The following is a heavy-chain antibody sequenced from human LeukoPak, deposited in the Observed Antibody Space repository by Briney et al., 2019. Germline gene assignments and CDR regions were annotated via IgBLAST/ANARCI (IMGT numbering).Heavy chain of an antibody. J-gene: IGHJ6*03. V-gene: IGHV4-34*01. Sequence: PSETLSLTCAVYGGSFSGYFWSWIRQPPGKGLEWIGDINHNGGTNYNPSLKSRVTISLDTSKNQFSVKLSSVTAADTAVYYCASVRRGFGESPKYYAYYYMGVWGKGTTVTISS. CDR2: INHNGGT. CDR1: GGSFSGYF. CDR3: ASVRRGFGESPKYYAYYYMGV. D-gene: IGHD3-10*01.